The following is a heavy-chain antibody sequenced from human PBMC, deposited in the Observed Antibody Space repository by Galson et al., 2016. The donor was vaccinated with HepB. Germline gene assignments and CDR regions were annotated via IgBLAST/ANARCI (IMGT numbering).Heavy chain of an antibody. Sequence: QSGAEVKKPGESLRISCKGSGYSFTSYWISWVRQMPGKGLEWMGRIDPSDSYTKYSPSFQGHVTISADKSISTAYLQWSSLKASDTAMYYCARRSKHSSGWTGLDHWGQGTLVTVSS. V-gene: IGHV5-10-1*01. CDR1: GYSFTSYW. CDR2: IDPSDSYT. CDR3: ARRSKHSSGWTGLDH. J-gene: IGHJ4*02. D-gene: IGHD6-19*01.